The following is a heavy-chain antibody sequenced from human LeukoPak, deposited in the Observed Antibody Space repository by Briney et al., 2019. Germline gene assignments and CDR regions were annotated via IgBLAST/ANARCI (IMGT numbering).Heavy chain of an antibody. V-gene: IGHV3-15*01. CDR3: TTDLREQWLVELDYFDY. J-gene: IGHJ4*02. Sequence: GGSLRLSCAASGYTFSNAWMSWVRQAPGKGLEWVGRIKSKTDGGATDYAAAVKGRFTISRDDSKNTLYLQMNSLKTEDTAVYYCTTDLREQWLVELDYFDYWGQGTLVTVSS. CDR2: IKSKTDGGAT. CDR1: GYTFSNAW. D-gene: IGHD6-19*01.